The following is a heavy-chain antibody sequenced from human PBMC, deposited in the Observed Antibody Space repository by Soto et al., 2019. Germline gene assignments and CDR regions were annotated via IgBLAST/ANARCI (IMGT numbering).Heavy chain of an antibody. Sequence: WGSLVLGCEASGLNFSIYGIDWVRQAPGKGLEWVAIIWNDGSNEYYADSVKGRFTISRDNSKNTVYLQVSKLRAEDTAVYFCARDQTDSGGYSDSWGQGTLVTVSS. D-gene: IGHD3-22*01. V-gene: IGHV3-33*01. J-gene: IGHJ4*02. CDR1: GLNFSIYG. CDR3: ARDQTDSGGYSDS. CDR2: IWNDGSNE.